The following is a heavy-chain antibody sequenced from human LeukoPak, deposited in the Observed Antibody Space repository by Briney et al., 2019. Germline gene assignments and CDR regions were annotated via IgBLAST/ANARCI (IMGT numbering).Heavy chain of an antibody. CDR3: ARDGNFDY. J-gene: IGHJ4*02. Sequence: ASVKVSCKASGYTFSGHYMHWVRQAPGQGLEWMGWINPDSGGTNSAQKFQGRVTMTRDTSISTAYKELTRLTSDDTAVYYCARDGNFDYWGQGTLVAVSS. V-gene: IGHV1-2*02. CDR2: INPDSGGT. CDR1: GYTFSGHY.